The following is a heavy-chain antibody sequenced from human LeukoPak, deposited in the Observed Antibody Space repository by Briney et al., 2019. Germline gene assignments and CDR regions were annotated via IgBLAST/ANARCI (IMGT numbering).Heavy chain of an antibody. CDR2: IYYSGST. D-gene: IGHD6-19*01. V-gene: IGHV4-59*01. CDR3: ARAGSVAGTHYYFDC. CDR1: GGSISSYY. J-gene: IGHJ4*02. Sequence: SETLSLTCTVSGGSISSYYWSWIRQPPGKGLGWIGYIYYSGSTNYNPSLKSRVTISVDTSKNQFSLKLSSVTAADTAVYYCARAGSVAGTHYYFDCWGQGTLVTVSS.